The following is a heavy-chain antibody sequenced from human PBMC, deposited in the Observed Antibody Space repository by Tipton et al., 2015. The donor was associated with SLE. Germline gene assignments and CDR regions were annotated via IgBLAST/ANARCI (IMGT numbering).Heavy chain of an antibody. J-gene: IGHJ3*02. D-gene: IGHD2/OR15-2a*01. CDR1: GASMNSGSYS. Sequence: TLSLTCSVSGASMNSGSYSWHWIRQPAGKALQWLGHIDSSGNTYYNPSLRSRVSISVDTSRNQFSLYLTSVTAADTALYYCARADYNRPNWAHAFDIWGQGTMVTVSS. CDR3: ARADYNRPNWAHAFDI. V-gene: IGHV4-61*09. CDR2: IDSSGNT.